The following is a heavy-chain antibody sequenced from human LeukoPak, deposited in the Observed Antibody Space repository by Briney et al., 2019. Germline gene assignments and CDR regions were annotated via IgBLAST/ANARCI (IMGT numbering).Heavy chain of an antibody. V-gene: IGHV3-11*01. CDR1: GFSFSDYY. D-gene: IGHD6-13*01. CDR2: ISHSGDSK. J-gene: IGHJ4*02. Sequence: GGSLRLSCTASGFSFSDYYMSWMRQAPGKGLEWVSYISHSGDSKPYADSVKGRFTISRDNAKNSLYLQINSLRADDTAVYYCAKLGIIVAAGTSDYWGQGTLVTVSP. CDR3: AKLGIIVAAGTSDY.